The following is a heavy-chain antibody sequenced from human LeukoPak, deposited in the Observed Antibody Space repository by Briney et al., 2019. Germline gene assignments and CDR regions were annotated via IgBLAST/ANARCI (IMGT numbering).Heavy chain of an antibody. D-gene: IGHD2-2*02. V-gene: IGHV3-15*01. J-gene: IGHJ4*02. CDR3: TSGGDCRTTSCYSD. CDR1: GLTFSNAW. CDR2: IKSKTDGGTT. Sequence: PGGSLRLSCAASGLTFSNAWMSWVRQAPGKGLEWVGRIKSKTDGGTTDYAAPVKGRFTISRDDSKNTLYLHMNSLKTEDTAVYYCTSGGDCRTTSCYSDWGQGTLVTVSS.